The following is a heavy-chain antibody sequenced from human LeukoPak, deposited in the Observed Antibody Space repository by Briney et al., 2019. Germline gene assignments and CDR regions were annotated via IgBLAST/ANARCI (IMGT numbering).Heavy chain of an antibody. CDR1: GFTFSSYS. V-gene: IGHV3-21*01. D-gene: IGHD6-13*01. CDR2: ISSSSSYI. CDR3: ARVEEKQQLGFDY. Sequence: GGSLRLSCAASGFTFSSYSMNWVRQAPGKGLEWVSSISSSSSYIYYADSVKGRFTISRDNAKNSLYLQMNSLRAEDTAGYYCARVEEKQQLGFDYWGQGTLVTVSS. J-gene: IGHJ4*02.